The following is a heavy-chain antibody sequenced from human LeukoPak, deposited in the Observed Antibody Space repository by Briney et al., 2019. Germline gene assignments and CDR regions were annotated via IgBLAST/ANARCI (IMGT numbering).Heavy chain of an antibody. D-gene: IGHD6-13*01. V-gene: IGHV3-7*01. J-gene: IGHJ4*02. CDR3: ARDGFVGAADY. CDR1: EFIFSGYW. CDR2: IKQDGSEK. Sequence: GGSLRLSCAASEFIFSGYWMNWVRQAPGKGLEWVANIKQDGSEKQYVDSVRGRFTISRDNAKNSPYLQMNSLRVEDTAVYYCARDGFVGAADYWGQRTLVTVSS.